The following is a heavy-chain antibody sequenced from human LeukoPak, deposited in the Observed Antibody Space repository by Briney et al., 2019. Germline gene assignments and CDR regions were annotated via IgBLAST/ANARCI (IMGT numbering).Heavy chain of an antibody. V-gene: IGHV1-2*06. D-gene: IGHD6-13*01. CDR2: INPNSGGT. CDR1: GYTFTGYY. Sequence: ASVKVSCKASGYTFTGYYMHWVRQAPGQGLEWMGRINPNSGGTNYAQKFQGRVTMTRDTSISTAYMELSRLRSDDTAVYYCATLAAADDYFDYWGQGTLVTVSS. J-gene: IGHJ4*02. CDR3: ATLAAADDYFDY.